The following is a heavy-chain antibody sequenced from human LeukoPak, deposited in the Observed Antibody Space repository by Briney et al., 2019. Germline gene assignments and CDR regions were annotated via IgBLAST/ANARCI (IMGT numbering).Heavy chain of an antibody. CDR3: ASEGMVLAYCGGDCYTFDY. CDR1: GGTFSSYA. Sequence: SVRVSCKASGGTFSSYAISWVRQAPGQGLEWMGGIIPIFGTANYAQKFQGRVTIAADESTSTAYMELSSLRSEDTAVYYCASEGMVLAYCGGDCYTFDYWGQGTLVTVSS. D-gene: IGHD2-21*01. J-gene: IGHJ4*02. CDR2: IIPIFGTA. V-gene: IGHV1-69*01.